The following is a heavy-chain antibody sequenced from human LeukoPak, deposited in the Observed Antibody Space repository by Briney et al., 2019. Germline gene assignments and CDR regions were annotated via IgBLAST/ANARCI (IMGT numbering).Heavy chain of an antibody. J-gene: IGHJ4*02. CDR2: IYYSGST. CDR1: GGSISSYY. V-gene: IGHV4-59*01. CDR3: ARGDVAAAGGGIVDY. D-gene: IGHD6-13*01. Sequence: SETLSLTCTVSGGSISSYYWSWIRQPPGKGLEWIGYIYYSGSTSYNPSLKSRVTISVDTSKNQFSLKLSSVTAADTAVYYCARGDVAAAGGGIVDYWGQGTLVTVSS.